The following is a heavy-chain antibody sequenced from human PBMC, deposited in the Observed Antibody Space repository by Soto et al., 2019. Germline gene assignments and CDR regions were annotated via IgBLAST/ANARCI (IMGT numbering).Heavy chain of an antibody. D-gene: IGHD2-8*01. CDR3: ARVRYCTTDTCPPYFFDY. Sequence: QVHLVESGGGLVKPGGSLRLSCAASGFTFSDYYMSWIRQAPGKGLEWVSCISRSATYTNYADSVKGRFPISRDNAKDSLFLQMNSLRAEDTAIYYCARVRYCTTDTCPPYFFDYWGQGTLVTVSS. V-gene: IGHV3-11*06. CDR2: ISRSATYT. J-gene: IGHJ4*02. CDR1: GFTFSDYY.